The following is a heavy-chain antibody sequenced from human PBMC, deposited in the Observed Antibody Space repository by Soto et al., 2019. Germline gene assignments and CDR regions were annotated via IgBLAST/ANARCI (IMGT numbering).Heavy chain of an antibody. CDR1: GFTFSNFA. V-gene: IGHV3-23*01. CDR3: AKESSASRVSYYYAMDV. D-gene: IGHD3-10*01. Sequence: EGQLLESGGGLVQPGGSLRVSCAASGFTFSNFAMNWVRQAPGKGLEWVSGISASGASTTYADSVKDRFTISRDNSKNTLYLQMNSLRAEDTGVYYCAKESSASRVSYYYAMDVWGQGTTVTVSS. CDR2: ISASGAST. J-gene: IGHJ6*02.